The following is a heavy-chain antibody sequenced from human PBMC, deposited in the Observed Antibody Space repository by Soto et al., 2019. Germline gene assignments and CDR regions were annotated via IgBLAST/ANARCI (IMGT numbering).Heavy chain of an antibody. CDR1: GDSVSSNSAA. V-gene: IGHV6-1*01. CDR2: TYYRSKWYN. Sequence: PSQTLSLTCAISGDSVSSNSAAWNWIRQSPSRGLEWLGRTYYRSKWYNDYAVSVKSRITINPDTSKNQFSLQLNSVTPEDTAVYYCARAQSRITIFGVVTNVDSWGQGTLGTVSS. CDR3: ARAQSRITIFGVVTNVDS. J-gene: IGHJ4*02. D-gene: IGHD3-3*01.